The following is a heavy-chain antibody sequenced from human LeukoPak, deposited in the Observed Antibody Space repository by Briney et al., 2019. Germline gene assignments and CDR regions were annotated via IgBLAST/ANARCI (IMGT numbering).Heavy chain of an antibody. V-gene: IGHV4-59*11. J-gene: IGHJ4*02. CDR1: GGSISSHY. D-gene: IGHD2-2*02. Sequence: SETLSLTCTVSGGSISSHYWSWIRQPPGKGLEWIGYIYYSGSTNYNPSLKSRVTISVDTSKNQFSLKLSSMTAADTAVYYCARGPARYCSSTSCYNFDYWGQGTLVTVSS. CDR2: IYYSGST. CDR3: ARGPARYCSSTSCYNFDY.